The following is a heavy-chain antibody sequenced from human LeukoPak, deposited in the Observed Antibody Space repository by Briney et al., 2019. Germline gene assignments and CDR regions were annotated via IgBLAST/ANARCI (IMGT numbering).Heavy chain of an antibody. J-gene: IGHJ5*02. D-gene: IGHD6-6*01. V-gene: IGHV1-2*02. Sequence: GASVKVSCKASGYTFTGYYMHWVRQAPGQGLEWMGWINPNSGGTNYAQKFQGRVTMTRDTSISTAYMELSRLRSDDTAVYYCARDRDSYSSSWVVGFDPWGQGTLVTVSS. CDR2: INPNSGGT. CDR1: GYTFTGYY. CDR3: ARDRDSYSSSWVVGFDP.